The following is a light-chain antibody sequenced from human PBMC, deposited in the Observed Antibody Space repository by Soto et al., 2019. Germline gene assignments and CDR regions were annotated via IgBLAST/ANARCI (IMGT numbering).Light chain of an antibody. CDR3: QHYGTSPREFT. CDR1: QSVSSSY. J-gene: IGKJ3*01. Sequence: EIVSTQAPGTLSLSPGERATLSCRASQSVSSSYLAWYQQKPGQAPRLLIYGASSRATGIPDRFSGSGSGTDFTLTISRLEPEDFAVYYCQHYGTSPREFTFGPGTKVDIK. V-gene: IGKV3-20*01. CDR2: GAS.